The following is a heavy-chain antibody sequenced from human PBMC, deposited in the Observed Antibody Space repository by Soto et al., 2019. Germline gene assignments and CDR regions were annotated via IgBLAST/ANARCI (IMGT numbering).Heavy chain of an antibody. D-gene: IGHD1-26*01. Sequence: EVQLLESGGGLVQPGGSLRLSCAASGFTFTNYAMSWVRQAPGKGLEWVSVMSGSRGSTYYADSVKGRFTISRDSSKNTLYLQMNSLRAEDTAVYYCAKDREVGAPGAWYLDYWGQGTLVTVSS. CDR3: AKDREVGAPGAWYLDY. J-gene: IGHJ4*02. V-gene: IGHV3-23*01. CDR2: MSGSRGST. CDR1: GFTFTNYA.